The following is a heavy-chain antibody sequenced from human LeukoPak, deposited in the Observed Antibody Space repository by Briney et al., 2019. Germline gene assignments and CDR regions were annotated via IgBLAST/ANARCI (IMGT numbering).Heavy chain of an antibody. J-gene: IGHJ6*02. Sequence: ASVKVSCKASGYTFTGYYMHWVRQAPGQGLEWMGWINPNSGGTHYAQKFQGWVTMARDTSISTAYMVLSRLRSDDTAVYYCARDALPYFDSGDMDVWGQGTTVTVSS. CDR1: GYTFTGYY. CDR3: ARDALPYFDSGDMDV. V-gene: IGHV1-2*04. D-gene: IGHD3-9*01. CDR2: INPNSGGT.